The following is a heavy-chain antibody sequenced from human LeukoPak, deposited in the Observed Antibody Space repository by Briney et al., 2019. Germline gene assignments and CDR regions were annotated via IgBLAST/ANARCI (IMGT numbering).Heavy chain of an antibody. V-gene: IGHV6-1*01. CDR3: ARDRSSGWLYYYYYYGMDV. D-gene: IGHD6-19*01. Sequence: SQTLSLTCAISGDIVSSNSAAWNWIRQSPSRGLEWLGRTYYRSKWYNDYAVSVKSRITINPDTSKNQFSLQLNSVTPEDTAVYYCARDRSSGWLYYYYYYGMDVWGQGTTVTVSS. CDR2: TYYRSKWYN. J-gene: IGHJ6*02. CDR1: GDIVSSNSAA.